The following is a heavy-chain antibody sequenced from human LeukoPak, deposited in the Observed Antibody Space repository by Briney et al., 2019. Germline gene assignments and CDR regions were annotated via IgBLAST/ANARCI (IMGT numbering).Heavy chain of an antibody. D-gene: IGHD5-24*01. V-gene: IGHV1-24*01. CDR3: AHGKGRWLHLIY. CDR1: GYTLTELS. Sequence: ASVKVSCKVSGYTLTELSMHWVRQAPGKGLEWMGGFDPDDGETIYAQKFQGRVTMTEDTSTDTAYMELSSLRSEDTAVYYCAHGKGRWLHLIYWGQGTLVTVSS. CDR2: FDPDDGET. J-gene: IGHJ4*02.